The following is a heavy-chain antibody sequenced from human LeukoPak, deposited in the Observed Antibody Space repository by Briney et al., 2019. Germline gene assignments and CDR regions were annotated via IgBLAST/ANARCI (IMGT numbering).Heavy chain of an antibody. D-gene: IGHD2-2*01. CDR1: GGSISSYY. CDR2: IYYSGST. CDR3: ARGVAYQRYNWFDP. J-gene: IGHJ5*02. V-gene: IGHV4-59*01. Sequence: PSETLSLTCTVSGGSISSYYWSWIRQPPGKGLEWIGYIYYSGSTNYNPSLKSRVTISVDTSKNQFSLKLSSVTAADTAVYYCARGVAYQRYNWFDPWGQGTLVTVSS.